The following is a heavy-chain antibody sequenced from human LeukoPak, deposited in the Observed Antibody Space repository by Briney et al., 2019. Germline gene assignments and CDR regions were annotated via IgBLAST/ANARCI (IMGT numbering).Heavy chain of an antibody. V-gene: IGHV4-59*01. Sequence: PSETLSLTCTVSGGSISSYYWSWTRQPPGKGLEWIGYIYYSGSTNYNPSLKSRVTISVDTPKNQFSLKLSSVTAADTAVYYCARVQMVYAFDIWGQGTMVTVSS. CDR2: IYYSGST. D-gene: IGHD6-13*01. J-gene: IGHJ3*02. CDR3: ARVQMVYAFDI. CDR1: GGSISSYY.